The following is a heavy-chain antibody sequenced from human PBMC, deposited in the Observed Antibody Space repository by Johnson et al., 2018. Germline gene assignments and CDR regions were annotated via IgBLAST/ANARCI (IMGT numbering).Heavy chain of an antibody. Sequence: QVQLQESGPGLVKPSETLSLTCTVSGVSFRSTYYYWGWIRQSPGKGLEWIGSIYYSGNSYYNPSLRGRVTISGDTSKSQVSLKLTSVTAAGTAVYYCARGFPHQNYDRSGHFDYWGQGTLVTVSS. CDR1: GVSFRSTYYY. CDR3: ARGFPHQNYDRSGHFDY. D-gene: IGHD3-22*01. V-gene: IGHV4-39*07. J-gene: IGHJ4*02. CDR2: IYYSGNS.